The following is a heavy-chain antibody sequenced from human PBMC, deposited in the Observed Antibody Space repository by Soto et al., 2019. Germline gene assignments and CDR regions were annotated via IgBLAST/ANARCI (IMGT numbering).Heavy chain of an antibody. V-gene: IGHV3-23*01. CDR3: AKDLHDVLTGSLAFDV. D-gene: IGHD3-9*01. CDR1: GFTFSSYA. CDR2: ISGSGFST. J-gene: IGHJ3*01. Sequence: GGSLRLSCAVSGFTFSSYAMSWVRQAPGMGLEWVSAISGSGFSTYYADSVRGRFTISRDNSKNTLFLQMNSLRAEDTAVYYCAKDLHDVLTGSLAFDVWGQGTMVTVSS.